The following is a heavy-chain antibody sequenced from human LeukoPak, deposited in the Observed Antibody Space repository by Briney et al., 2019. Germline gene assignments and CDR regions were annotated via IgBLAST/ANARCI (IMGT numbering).Heavy chain of an antibody. CDR2: INHSGST. CDR3: ARCHLRGYFDN. Sequence: SETLSLTCGVYGGSLSGYYWTWIRQPPGKGLEWIGEINHSGSTYYNPSLESRVTISVETSTNQFSLKLSSVTAADTAVYYCARCHLRGYFDNWGQGTLVTVSS. V-gene: IGHV4-34*01. J-gene: IGHJ4*02. D-gene: IGHD3-10*01. CDR1: GGSLSGYY.